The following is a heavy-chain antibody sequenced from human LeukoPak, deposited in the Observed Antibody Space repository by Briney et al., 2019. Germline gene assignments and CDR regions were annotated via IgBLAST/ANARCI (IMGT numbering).Heavy chain of an antibody. V-gene: IGHV5-51*01. CDR1: GFSYTSYW. Sequence: GESLKMSCKGSGFSYTSYWMGWVGQMPGKGLEWMGIVYPGDSDTRYSPSFQGQVTISADKSISTAYLQGSSLTAADTAMYYCAIHPFDYWGQGTLVTVSS. J-gene: IGHJ4*02. CDR3: AIHPFDY. CDR2: VYPGDSDT.